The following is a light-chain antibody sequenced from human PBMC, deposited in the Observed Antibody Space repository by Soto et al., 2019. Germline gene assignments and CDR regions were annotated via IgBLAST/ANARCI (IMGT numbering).Light chain of an antibody. J-gene: IGLJ2*01. V-gene: IGLV1-40*01. Sequence: QSVLTQPPSVPGAPGQRVTISCTGSSSNIGAGYDVHWYQQFPGTTPKFLIYGNTNRPSGVPDRFSASKSGTSASLDITGLQAEDEAEYFCQSYDSSLTVVFGGGT. CDR3: QSYDSSLTVV. CDR1: SSNIGAGYD. CDR2: GNT.